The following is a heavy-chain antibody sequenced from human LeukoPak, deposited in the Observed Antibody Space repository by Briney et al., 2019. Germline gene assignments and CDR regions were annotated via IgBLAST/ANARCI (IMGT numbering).Heavy chain of an antibody. J-gene: IGHJ4*02. Sequence: GASVKVSCKASGGTFSSYAISWVRQAPGQGLEWMGGIIPIFGTANYAQKFQGRVTITADKSTSTAYMELSSLRSEETAVYYCARGSRPVYNLLTGKRYFDYWGQGTLLTVSS. D-gene: IGHD3-9*01. V-gene: IGHV1-69*06. CDR3: ARGSRPVYNLLTGKRYFDY. CDR1: GGTFSSYA. CDR2: IIPIFGTA.